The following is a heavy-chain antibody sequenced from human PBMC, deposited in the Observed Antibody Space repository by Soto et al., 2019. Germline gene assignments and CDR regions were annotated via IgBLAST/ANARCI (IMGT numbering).Heavy chain of an antibody. V-gene: IGHV5-51*01. D-gene: IGHD3-10*01. Sequence: PVESIRIWWKGSGCNIVGLCSRWVRQMPGKGLEWMGIIYPGDSDTRYSPSFQGQVTISADKSISTAYLQWSSLKASDTAMYYCATSMVRGVTNDAFDIWGQGTMVTVSS. CDR1: GCNIVGLC. J-gene: IGHJ3*02. CDR2: IYPGDSDT. CDR3: ATSMVRGVTNDAFDI.